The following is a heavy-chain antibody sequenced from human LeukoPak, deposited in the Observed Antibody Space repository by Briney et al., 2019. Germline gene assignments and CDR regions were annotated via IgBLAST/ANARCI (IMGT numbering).Heavy chain of an antibody. V-gene: IGHV3-21*04. J-gene: IGHJ4*02. CDR1: GFTFSSYS. Sequence: GGSLRLSCAASGFTFSSYSVNWVRQAPGKGLEWVSSISSSSSYIYYADSVKGRFTISRDNAKNSLYLQMNSLRAEDTAVYYCAATITFIDPNFDFWGQGTLVTVSS. CDR2: ISSSSSYI. CDR3: AATITFIDPNFDF. D-gene: IGHD3-16*01.